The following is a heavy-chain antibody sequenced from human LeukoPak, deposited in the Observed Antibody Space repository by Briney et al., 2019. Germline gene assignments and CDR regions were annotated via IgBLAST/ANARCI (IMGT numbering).Heavy chain of an antibody. Sequence: PGGSLRLSCAASGFTFSSYAMSWVRQAPGKGREWVSAISGSGGSTYYADSVKGRFTISRDNSKNTLYLQMNSLRAGDTAVYCCAKSVIQLWFLGPFVYWGQGTLVTVSS. CDR2: ISGSGGST. CDR3: AKSVIQLWFLGPFVY. CDR1: GFTFSSYA. D-gene: IGHD5-18*01. V-gene: IGHV3-23*01. J-gene: IGHJ4*02.